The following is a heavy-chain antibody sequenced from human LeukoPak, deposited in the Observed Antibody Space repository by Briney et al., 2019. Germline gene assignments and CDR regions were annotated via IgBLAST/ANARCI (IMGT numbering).Heavy chain of an antibody. CDR2: IRGNSERT. CDR3: AREQSGTRGWYTVDY. D-gene: IGHD6-19*01. V-gene: IGHV3-23*01. CDR1: GFSFSADA. Sequence: GGSLRLSCVASGFSFSADAITWVGQAPGKGREWVSAIRGNSERTYYADSVRGRFTISRDNSKDTSYLQISSLRVEDTAVYYCAREQSGTRGWYTVDYWGQGTLVAVSS. J-gene: IGHJ4*02.